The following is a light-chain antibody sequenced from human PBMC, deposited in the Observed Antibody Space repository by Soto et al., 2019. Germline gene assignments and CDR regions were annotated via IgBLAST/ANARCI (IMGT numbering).Light chain of an antibody. CDR1: RSNIGSNY. V-gene: IGLV1-47*02. CDR2: SND. CDR3: AAWDDSLSVNWA. Sequence: QSVLTQPPSASGTPGQRVTISCSGSRSNIGSNYVYWYQQLPGAAPKLLIYSNDQRPSGVPERFSGSKSGTSASLAISGLRSEDEADYYCAAWDDSLSVNWAFGGGTKLTVL. J-gene: IGLJ3*02.